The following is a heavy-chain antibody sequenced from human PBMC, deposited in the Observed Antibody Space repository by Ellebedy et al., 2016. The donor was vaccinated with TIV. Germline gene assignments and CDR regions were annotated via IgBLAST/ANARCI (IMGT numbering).Heavy chain of an antibody. CDR1: GFTFSSYA. V-gene: IGHV3-23*01. CDR2: ISVSGGST. D-gene: IGHD6-25*01. Sequence: ESLSLTXAVSGFTFSSYAFSWVRHPPGQGLEWVSVISVSGGSTYYADPVKGRFTISRDNAKNSLYLQMNSLGAEDTAVYYCARDASAATVHYYYYGMDVWGQGTTVTVSS. CDR3: ARDASAATVHYYYYGMDV. J-gene: IGHJ6*02.